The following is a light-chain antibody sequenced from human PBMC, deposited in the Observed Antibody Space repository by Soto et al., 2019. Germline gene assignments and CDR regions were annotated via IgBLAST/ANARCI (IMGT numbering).Light chain of an antibody. CDR1: QRLSASD. V-gene: IGKV3-20*01. CDR3: QQYGSSPPIT. CDR2: GVS. Sequence: EIVLTQSPGTLSLSPGQRSTLSCRASQRLSASDIAWYQQKPGQAPKFLIYGVSSRATGIPDRFSGSGSGTDFTLTISRLEPEDFAVYHCQQYGSSPPITFGQGTRREIK. J-gene: IGKJ5*01.